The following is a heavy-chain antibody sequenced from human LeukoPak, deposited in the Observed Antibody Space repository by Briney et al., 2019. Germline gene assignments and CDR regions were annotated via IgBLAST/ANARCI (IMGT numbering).Heavy chain of an antibody. D-gene: IGHD1-26*01. Sequence: ASVKVSCKASVYTFTTSYINWVRQAPGQGLEWMGWVSAYNGKTSYAQRFQGRVTMTTDSSTSTAYMDLAGLRSDDTAVYYCARGGTFYPSIDYWGQGTLVTVSS. CDR1: VYTFTTSY. V-gene: IGHV1-18*01. CDR2: VSAYNGKT. J-gene: IGHJ4*02. CDR3: ARGGTFYPSIDY.